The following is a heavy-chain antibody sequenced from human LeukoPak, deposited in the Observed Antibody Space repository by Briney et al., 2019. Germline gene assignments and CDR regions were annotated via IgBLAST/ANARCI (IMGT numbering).Heavy chain of an antibody. J-gene: IGHJ4*02. V-gene: IGHV1-18*01. CDR2: ISVFNGNT. CDR1: GYTFTNYG. CDR3: ARELVAATSYLDY. Sequence: GASVTVPCKASGYTFTNYGVNWVRQAPGQGLEWMGWISVFNGNTHYAQKVQGRVTMTTDTSTSTAYMELRSLRSDDTAVYYCARELVAATSYLDYWGQGTLVTVSS. D-gene: IGHD6-25*01.